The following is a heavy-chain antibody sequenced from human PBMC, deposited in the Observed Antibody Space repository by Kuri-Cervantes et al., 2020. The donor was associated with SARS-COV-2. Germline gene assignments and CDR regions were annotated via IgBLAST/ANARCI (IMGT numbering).Heavy chain of an antibody. D-gene: IGHD2-2*01. J-gene: IGHJ6*02. CDR3: AGDLVVVVPAAIYYYGMDV. V-gene: IGHV3-21*01. CDR1: GFTFSSYS. CDR2: ISSSSSYI. Sequence: GESLKISCAASGFTFSSYSMNWVRQAPGKGLEWVSSISSSSSYIHYADSVKGRFTISRDNAKNSLYLQMNSLGAEDTAVYYCAGDLVVVVPAAIYYYGMDVWGQGTTVTVSS.